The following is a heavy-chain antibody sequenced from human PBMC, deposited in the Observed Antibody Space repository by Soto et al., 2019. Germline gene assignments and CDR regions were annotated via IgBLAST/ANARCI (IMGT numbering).Heavy chain of an antibody. D-gene: IGHD3-16*02. V-gene: IGHV3-30-3*01. CDR2: ISYDGSNK. CDR3: ASDLMITVGGVMVVQGYYYYYGMDV. J-gene: IGHJ6*02. Sequence: GGSLRLSCAASGFTFSSYARHWVRQAPGKGLEWVAVISYDGSNKYYADSVKGRFTISRDNSKNTLYLQMNSLRAEDTAEYYCASDLMITVGGVMVVQGYYYYYGMDVWGQGTTVTVSS. CDR1: GFTFSSYA.